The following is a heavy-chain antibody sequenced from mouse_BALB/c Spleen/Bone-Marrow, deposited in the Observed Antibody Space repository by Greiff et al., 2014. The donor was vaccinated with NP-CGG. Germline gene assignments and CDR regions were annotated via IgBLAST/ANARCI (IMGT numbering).Heavy chain of an antibody. CDR3: ARKVDGNYGPLFAY. Sequence: QVQLQQPAAELARPGASVKMSCKASGYTFTTYTMHWLKQRPGQGLEWIGYINPSIGYTEYNQKFKDKTTLTADKSSSTAYMQLSSLTSEDSAVYYCARKVDGNYGPLFAYRGQGTLVTVSA. CDR1: GYTFTTYT. D-gene: IGHD2-1*01. CDR2: INPSIGYT. V-gene: IGHV1-4*02. J-gene: IGHJ3*01.